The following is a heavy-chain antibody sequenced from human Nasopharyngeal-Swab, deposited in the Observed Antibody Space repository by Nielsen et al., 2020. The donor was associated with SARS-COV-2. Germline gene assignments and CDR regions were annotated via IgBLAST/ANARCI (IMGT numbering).Heavy chain of an antibody. D-gene: IGHD6-6*01. J-gene: IGHJ3*02. CDR1: GGSINSYY. CDR2: IYYSGST. Sequence: SETLSLTCTVSGGSINSYYWSWIRQPPGKRLEWIGYIYYSGSTNYNPSLKSRVTILVDKSKNQFSLKLSSVTAADTALYYCARGGSSDAFDIWGLGTMVTVSS. V-gene: IGHV4-59*12. CDR3: ARGGSSDAFDI.